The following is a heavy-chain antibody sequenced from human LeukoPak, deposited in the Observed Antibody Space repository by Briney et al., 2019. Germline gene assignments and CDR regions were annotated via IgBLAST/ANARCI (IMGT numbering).Heavy chain of an antibody. CDR3: ARDPLLGYCSSTSCYDEEGY. V-gene: IGHV4-59*11. CDR2: IYYSGST. CDR1: GGSISSHY. D-gene: IGHD2-2*01. Sequence: PSETLSLTCTVSGGSISSHYWSWIRQPPGKGLEWIGYIYYSGSTNYNPSLKSRVTISVDTSKNQFSLKLSSVTAADTAVYYCARDPLLGYCSSTSCYDEEGYWGQGTLVTVS. J-gene: IGHJ4*02.